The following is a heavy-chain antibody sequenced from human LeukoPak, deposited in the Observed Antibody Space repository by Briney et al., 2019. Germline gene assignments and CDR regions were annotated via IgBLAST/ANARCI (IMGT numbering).Heavy chain of an antibody. J-gene: IGHJ4*02. Sequence: PGGSLRLSCAASGFTFTNYWMHWVRQAPGKGLEWVSAISGSGGSTYYADSVKGRFTISRDNSKNTLYLQMNSLRAEDTAVYYCAKIAAPYYFDYWGQGTLVTVSS. CDR3: AKIAAPYYFDY. V-gene: IGHV3-23*01. D-gene: IGHD6-6*01. CDR2: ISGSGGST. CDR1: GFTFTNYW.